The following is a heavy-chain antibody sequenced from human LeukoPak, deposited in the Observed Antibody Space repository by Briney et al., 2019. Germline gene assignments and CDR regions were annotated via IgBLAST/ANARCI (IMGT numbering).Heavy chain of an antibody. J-gene: IGHJ4*02. CDR1: GGSISSGSYY. CDR3: ARAGRYSAEDY. Sequence: SETLSLTCTVSGGSISSGSYYWSWIRQPAGKGLEWIGRIYTSGSTNYNPSLKSRVTISVDTSKNQLSLKLSSVTAADTAVYYCARAGRYSAEDYWGRGTLVTVSS. CDR2: IYTSGST. D-gene: IGHD4-11*01. V-gene: IGHV4-61*02.